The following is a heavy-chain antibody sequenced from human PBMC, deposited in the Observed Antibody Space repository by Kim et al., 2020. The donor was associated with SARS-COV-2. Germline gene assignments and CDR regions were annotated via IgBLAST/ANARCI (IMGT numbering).Heavy chain of an antibody. CDR3: ARAKPPRPSERHIAVLAAY. J-gene: IGHJ4*02. D-gene: IGHD6-19*01. CDR2: INTNTGNP. Sequence: ASVKVSCKASGYTFTSYAMNWVRQAPGQGLEWMGWINTNTGNPTYAQGFTGRFVFSLDTSVSTAYLQISSLKAEDTALYYCARAKPPRPSERHIAVLAAYWGQGTLVTVSS. V-gene: IGHV7-4-1*02. CDR1: GYTFTSYA.